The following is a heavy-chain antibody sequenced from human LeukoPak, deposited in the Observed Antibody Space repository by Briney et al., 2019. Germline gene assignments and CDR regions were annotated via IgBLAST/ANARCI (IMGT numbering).Heavy chain of an antibody. CDR2: ISYDGSNK. Sequence: GRSLRLSCAASGFTFSSYAMHWVRQAPGKGLEWVAVISYDGSNKYYADSVRGRFTISRDNAKNTLYLQMNSLRAEDTALYYCAKDCYDSSGYLFDYWGQGTLVIVSS. CDR1: GFTFSSYA. CDR3: AKDCYDSSGYLFDY. D-gene: IGHD3-22*01. J-gene: IGHJ4*02. V-gene: IGHV3-30-3*01.